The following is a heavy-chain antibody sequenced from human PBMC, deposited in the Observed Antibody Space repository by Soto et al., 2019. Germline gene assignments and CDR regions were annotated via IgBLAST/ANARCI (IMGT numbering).Heavy chain of an antibody. V-gene: IGHV1-2*04. D-gene: IGHD7-27*01. Sequence: ASVKVSCKASGYTFTGYYMHWVRQAPGQGLEWMGWINPNSGGTNYAQKFQGWVTMTRDTSISTAYMELSRLRSDDTAVYYCARDGALGKVSKDDAFDIWGQGTMVTVSS. CDR1: GYTFTGYY. J-gene: IGHJ3*02. CDR3: ARDGALGKVSKDDAFDI. CDR2: INPNSGGT.